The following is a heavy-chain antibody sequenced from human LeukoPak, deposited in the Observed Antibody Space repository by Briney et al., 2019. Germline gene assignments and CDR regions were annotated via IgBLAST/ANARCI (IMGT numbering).Heavy chain of an antibody. J-gene: IGHJ6*03. D-gene: IGHD3-9*01. CDR3: ARGPNYDILTGYLPTYYYYYYMDV. CDR2: IYTSGST. V-gene: IGHV4-4*07. Sequence: SETLSLTCTVSGGSISSYYWSWIRQPAGKGLEWIGRIYTSGSTNYNPSLKSRVTMSVDTSKNQFSLKLSSVTAADTAVYYCARGPNYDILTGYLPTYYYYYYMDVWGKGTTVTISS. CDR1: GGSISSYY.